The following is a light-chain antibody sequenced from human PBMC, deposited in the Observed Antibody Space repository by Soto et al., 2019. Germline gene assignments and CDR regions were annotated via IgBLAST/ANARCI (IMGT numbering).Light chain of an antibody. Sequence: QAVVTQEPSLTVSPGGTVTLTCGSSTGAVTSGHYPYWFQQKPGQAPRTLIFDTDNKHSWTPARFSGFLLGGKAALTLSGAQPEDEAEYYCLLSYNGGRGVFGPGTKLTVL. CDR2: DTD. V-gene: IGLV7-46*01. CDR1: TGAVTSGHY. J-gene: IGLJ1*01. CDR3: LLSYNGGRGV.